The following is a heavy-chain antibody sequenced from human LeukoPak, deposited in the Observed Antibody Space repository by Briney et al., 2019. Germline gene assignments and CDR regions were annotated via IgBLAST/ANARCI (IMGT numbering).Heavy chain of an antibody. V-gene: IGHV1-69*05. D-gene: IGHD6-19*01. J-gene: IGHJ4*02. Sequence: SVKVSCKASGGTCSSYAISWVRQAPGQGLEWMGRIIPIFGTANYAQKFQGRVTITTDESTSTAYMELSSLRSEDTAVYYCARDSYSSGWTLSDYWGQGTLVTVSS. CDR2: IIPIFGTA. CDR1: GGTCSSYA. CDR3: ARDSYSSGWTLSDY.